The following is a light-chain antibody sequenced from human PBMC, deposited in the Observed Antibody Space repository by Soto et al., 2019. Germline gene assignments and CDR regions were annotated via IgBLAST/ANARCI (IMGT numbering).Light chain of an antibody. CDR1: QSVSSN. CDR3: QQYNNWPPLT. CDR2: GAS. Sequence: EIVMTQSPATLSVSPGERATLACRASQSVSSNLDCYQQKPGQAPRRLIYGASNRATGIPARFSGSGSGTEFTLTISSLQSEDFAVYYCQQYNNWPPLTFGGGNKVEIK. V-gene: IGKV3-15*01. J-gene: IGKJ4*01.